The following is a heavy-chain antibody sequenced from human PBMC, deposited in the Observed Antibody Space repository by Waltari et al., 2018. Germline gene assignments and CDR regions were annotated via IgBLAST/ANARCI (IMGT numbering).Heavy chain of an antibody. CDR3: ARDRFLLWFGLLDV. J-gene: IGHJ6*02. CDR1: GFTFRSHW. V-gene: IGHV3-7*03. D-gene: IGHD3-10*01. CDR2: IKQDGSEK. Sequence: EVQLVESGGGLVQPGGSLRLSCGASGFTFRSHWLNWVRQAPGKGLEWVANIKQDGSEKYYVDSVKGRFTISRDNAKNTIFLQMDSLRVEDTAIYYCARDRFLLWFGLLDVWGQGTTVTVSS.